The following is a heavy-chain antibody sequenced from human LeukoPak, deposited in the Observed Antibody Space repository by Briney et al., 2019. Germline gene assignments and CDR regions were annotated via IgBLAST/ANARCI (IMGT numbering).Heavy chain of an antibody. Sequence: SETLSLTCTVSGGSISSYYWSWIRQPPGKGLEWIGYIYYSGSTNYNPSLKSRVTISVDTSKSQFSRKLSSVTAADTAVYYCATGYSSSWYLFDPWGQGTLVTVSS. CDR3: ATGYSSSWYLFDP. CDR2: IYYSGST. V-gene: IGHV4-59*01. CDR1: GGSISSYY. D-gene: IGHD6-13*01. J-gene: IGHJ5*02.